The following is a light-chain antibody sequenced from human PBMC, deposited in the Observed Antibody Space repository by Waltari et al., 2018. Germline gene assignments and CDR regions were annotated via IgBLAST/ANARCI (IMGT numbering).Light chain of an antibody. CDR1: TLPKRY. CDR2: KEK. Sequence: SSDLTQPPSVSVSPGQTARITCSGETLPKRYTHWYQRKPGQAPTLIIYKEKPRPPGTPERFSGSRSGTTVTLTITGVQAEDEAEFFCQSVDSGRPWHVLFGGGTKLTVL. V-gene: IGLV3-25*03. CDR3: QSVDSGRPWHVL. J-gene: IGLJ2*01.